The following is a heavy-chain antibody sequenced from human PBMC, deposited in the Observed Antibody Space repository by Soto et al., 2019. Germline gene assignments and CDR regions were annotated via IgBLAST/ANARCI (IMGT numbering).Heavy chain of an antibody. D-gene: IGHD3-22*01. J-gene: IGHJ5*02. CDR2: IYFSGTT. CDR1: GGSISSGDYY. V-gene: IGHV4-31*03. Sequence: QVQLQESGPGLVKPSQTLSLTCTVSGGSISSGDYYWSWIRQHPGKGLEWIGTIYFSGTTYYNPSLKSRVTISVDTSKNQFSLNLSSVTAADTAVYYCARRDRSGFSYWLVTWGQGTLVTVSS. CDR3: ARRDRSGFSYWLVT.